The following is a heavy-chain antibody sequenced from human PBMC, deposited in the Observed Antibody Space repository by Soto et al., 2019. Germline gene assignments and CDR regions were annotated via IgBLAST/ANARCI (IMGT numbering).Heavy chain of an antibody. CDR1: GFFFSDYP. V-gene: IGHV3-23*01. Sequence: GGSLRLSCAASGFFFSDYPMTWVRQAPGKGLEWVAAIKKSAVDTYYADSVKGRFSISRDNSKNTLYLQLNSLRADDTAIYYCAKDHSNSGLGPWGQGTVVTVSS. CDR2: IKKSAVDT. D-gene: IGHD4-4*01. J-gene: IGHJ5*02. CDR3: AKDHSNSGLGP.